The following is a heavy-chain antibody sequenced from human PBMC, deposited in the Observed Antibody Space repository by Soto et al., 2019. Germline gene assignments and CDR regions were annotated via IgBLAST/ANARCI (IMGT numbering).Heavy chain of an antibody. CDR3: ARGPSGSGYYVGDY. D-gene: IGHD5-12*01. J-gene: IGHJ4*02. CDR2: ISSDGTTT. CDR1: SGFTFSSHW. Sequence: EVQMVESGGGLVQPGGSLRLSCAASSGFTFSSHWMHWVRQTPGKGLVWVSRISSDGTTTNYADSVKDRFTISRDNAKSTLYLQMNSLRAEETAMYSCARGPSGSGYYVGDYWGQGTQVTVSS. V-gene: IGHV3-74*01.